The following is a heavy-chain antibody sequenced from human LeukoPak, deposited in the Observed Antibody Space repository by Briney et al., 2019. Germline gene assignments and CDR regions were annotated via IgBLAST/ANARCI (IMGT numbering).Heavy chain of an antibody. Sequence: GGSLRLSCSASGFTFMSSTMHWVRQAPGKGLEYVSAISGNGGRTYYADSVKGRFTISRDNSNNMVYLQMSSLRAEDTAVYYRMPLQSIILVQGLHVAYWGQGTRVTVSS. D-gene: IGHD3-10*01. CDR3: MPLQSIILVQGLHVAY. V-gene: IGHV3-64D*06. CDR1: GFTFMSST. CDR2: ISGNGGRT. J-gene: IGHJ4*02.